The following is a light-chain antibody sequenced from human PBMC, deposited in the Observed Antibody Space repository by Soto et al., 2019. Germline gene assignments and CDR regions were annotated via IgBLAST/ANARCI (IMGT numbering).Light chain of an antibody. CDR3: CSYAGSSTFFYV. CDR1: SSDVGSYNL. J-gene: IGLJ1*01. CDR2: EGS. Sequence: QSALTHPASVSGSPGQSITISCTGTSSDVGSYNLVSWYQQHPGKAPKLMIYEGSKRPSGVSNRSSGSKSGNTASLTISGLTAEQEADYSCCSYAGSSTFFYVLGTGTKVTVL. V-gene: IGLV2-23*03.